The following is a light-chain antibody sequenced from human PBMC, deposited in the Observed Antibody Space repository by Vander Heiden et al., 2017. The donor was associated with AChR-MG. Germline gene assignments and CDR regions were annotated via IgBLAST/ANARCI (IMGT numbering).Light chain of an antibody. V-gene: IGLV1-40*01. CDR1: GSNVGAEYD. Sequence: QSVLTQPPAGSGAPGQTVTISCTGSGSNVGAEYDIHWYQHHPGTAPKVLLYGNTNRPSGIPDRFSGSKSGTSASLAITGLQAEDEADYYCQSYDSRVSGVVFGGGTKLTVL. J-gene: IGLJ2*01. CDR2: GNT. CDR3: QSYDSRVSGVV.